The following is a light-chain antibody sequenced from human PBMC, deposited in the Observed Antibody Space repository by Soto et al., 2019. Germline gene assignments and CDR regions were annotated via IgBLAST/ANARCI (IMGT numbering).Light chain of an antibody. Sequence: DIPLTQSPSFLSASVGDRVTITCRASQGISSYLAWYQQKPGKAPKLLIYAASTLQSGVPSRFSGSGSGTEFTLTISSLQPEDFATYYCQQLNSYPRTFGQGIKVEIK. CDR3: QQLNSYPRT. V-gene: IGKV1-9*01. CDR1: QGISSY. CDR2: AAS. J-gene: IGKJ1*01.